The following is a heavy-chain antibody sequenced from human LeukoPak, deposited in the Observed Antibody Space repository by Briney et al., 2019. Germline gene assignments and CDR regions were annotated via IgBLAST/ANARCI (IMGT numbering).Heavy chain of an antibody. CDR2: IHASGSN. CDR1: GGSVNSYY. V-gene: IGHV4-4*07. CDR3: ARMVPAGTHNY. J-gene: IGHJ4*02. Sequence: SETLSLTCTVSGGSVNSYYWSWIRQPAGKGLEWIGHIHASGSNDYNPSLKCRVTMSLDMAKNQFSLRLTSVTAADTAVYFCARMVPAGTHNYWGQGLLVTVSS. D-gene: IGHD2-2*01.